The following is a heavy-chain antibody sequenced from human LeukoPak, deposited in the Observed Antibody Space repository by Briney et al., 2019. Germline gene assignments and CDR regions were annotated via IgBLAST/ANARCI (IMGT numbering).Heavy chain of an antibody. CDR3: ARRSHGPKYDYYYGMDV. Sequence: SVKVSCKASGGTFSSYAISWVRQAPGQGLEWMGRIIPILGIANYAQKFQGRVTITADKPTSTAYMELSSLRSEDTAVYYCARRSHGPKYDYYYGMDVWGQGTTVTVSS. V-gene: IGHV1-69*04. CDR1: GGTFSSYA. J-gene: IGHJ6*02. CDR2: IIPILGIA.